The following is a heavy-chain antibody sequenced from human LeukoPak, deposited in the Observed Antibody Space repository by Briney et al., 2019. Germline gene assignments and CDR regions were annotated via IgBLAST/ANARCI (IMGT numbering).Heavy chain of an antibody. J-gene: IGHJ6*02. Sequence: PGGSLRLSCAASGFTFSSYSMNWVRQAPGKGLEWVSSISSSSSYIYYADSVKGRFTISRDNAKNSLYLQMNSLRAEDTAVYYCARAPRRVRGVIISPDVWGQGTTVTVSS. CDR3: ARAPRRVRGVIISPDV. CDR1: GFTFSSYS. V-gene: IGHV3-21*01. CDR2: ISSSSSYI. D-gene: IGHD3-10*01.